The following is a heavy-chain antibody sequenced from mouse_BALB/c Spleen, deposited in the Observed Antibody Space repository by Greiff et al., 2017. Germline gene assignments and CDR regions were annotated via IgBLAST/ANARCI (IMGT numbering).Heavy chain of an antibody. CDR2: IDPENGDT. V-gene: IGHV14-4*02. Sequence: EVQLQESGAELVRSGASVKLSCTASGFTIKDYYMHWVKQRPEQGLEWIGWIDPENGDTDYAPKFQGKATMTADTSSNTAYLQLSSLTSEDPAVYYCSALRRQRFAYWGQGTLVTVSA. CDR1: GFTIKDYY. D-gene: IGHD1-2*01. CDR3: SALRRQRFAY. J-gene: IGHJ3*01.